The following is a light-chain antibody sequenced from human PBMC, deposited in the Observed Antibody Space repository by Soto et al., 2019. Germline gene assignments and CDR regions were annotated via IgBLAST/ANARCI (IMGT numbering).Light chain of an antibody. Sequence: EVVLTQSPGTLSLSKGEGATLSCRASQSVSSNYLAWYQQKPGQAPRLLIYGSFSRATGIPDRFSGSGSGTDFTLTISRLEPEDSAVYYCQQYGTLITFGQGTRLEIK. V-gene: IGKV3-20*01. J-gene: IGKJ5*01. CDR2: GSF. CDR3: QQYGTLIT. CDR1: QSVSSNY.